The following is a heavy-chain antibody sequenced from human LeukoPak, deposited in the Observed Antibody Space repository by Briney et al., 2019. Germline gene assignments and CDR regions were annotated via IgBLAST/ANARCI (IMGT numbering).Heavy chain of an antibody. V-gene: IGHV1-2*02. D-gene: IGHD1-26*01. CDR3: ARAGGSISDYSYYMDV. CDR1: GYTFTGYY. CDR2: INPNSGGT. J-gene: IGHJ6*03. Sequence: ASVKVSCKASGYTFTGYYMHWVRQAPGQGLEWMGWINPNSGGTNYAQKFQGRVTMTRDTSISTAYMELSRLRSDDTAVYYCARAGGSISDYSYYMDVWGKGTTVTVSS.